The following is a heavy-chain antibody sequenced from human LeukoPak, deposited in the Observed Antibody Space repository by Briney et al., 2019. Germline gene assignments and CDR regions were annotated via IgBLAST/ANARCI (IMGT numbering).Heavy chain of an antibody. D-gene: IGHD3-22*01. CDR2: ISGSGGST. CDR3: AKGLYYYDSSDY. J-gene: IGHJ4*02. Sequence: GGSLRLSCAASGFTVSSNYMSWVRQAPGKGLEWVSAISGSGGSTYYADSVKGRFTISRDNSKNTLYLQMNSLRAEDTAVYYCAKGLYYYDSSDYWGQGTLGTVSS. V-gene: IGHV3-23*01. CDR1: GFTVSSNY.